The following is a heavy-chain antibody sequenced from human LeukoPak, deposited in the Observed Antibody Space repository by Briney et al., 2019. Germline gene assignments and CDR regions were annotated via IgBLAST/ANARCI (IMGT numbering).Heavy chain of an antibody. CDR2: ISWNSGSI. CDR3: AKGPLLWN. CDR1: GFTFDDYA. J-gene: IGHJ4*02. V-gene: IGHV3-9*01. Sequence: GGSLRLSCAASGFTFDDYAMHWVRQAPGKGLEWVSGISWNSGSIGYADSVKGRFTISRDNSRNTLYLQMNSLRAEDTAVYYCAKGPLLWNWGQGTLVTVSS. D-gene: IGHD2/OR15-2a*01.